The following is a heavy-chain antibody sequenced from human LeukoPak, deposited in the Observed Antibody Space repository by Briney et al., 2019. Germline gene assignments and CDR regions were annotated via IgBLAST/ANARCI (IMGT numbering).Heavy chain of an antibody. V-gene: IGHV4-31*03. CDR1: GGSISSGGYY. CDR3: ARDGFSGYYHYAFDI. J-gene: IGHJ3*02. CDR2: IYYSGST. D-gene: IGHD3-22*01. Sequence: PSETLSLTCTVAGGSISSGGYYWSWIRQHPGKGLECIGYIYYSGSTYYNPSLKSRVTISVDTSKNQFSLKLSSVTAADTAVYYCARDGFSGYYHYAFDIWGQGTMVTVSS.